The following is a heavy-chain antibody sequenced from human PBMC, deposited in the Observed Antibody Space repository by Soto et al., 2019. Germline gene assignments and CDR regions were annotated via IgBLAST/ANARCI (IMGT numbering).Heavy chain of an antibody. J-gene: IGHJ6*02. D-gene: IGHD3-10*01. CDR2: INHSGST. CDR1: GGSFSGYY. CDR3: ARWAGSGSYYYYYYGMDV. Sequence: PSETLSLTCAVYGGSFSGYYWSWIRQPPGKGLEWIGEINHSGSTNYNPSLKSRVTISVDTSKNQFSLKLSSVTAADTAVYYCARWAGSGSYYYYYYGMDVWGQGTTVTVS. V-gene: IGHV4-34*01.